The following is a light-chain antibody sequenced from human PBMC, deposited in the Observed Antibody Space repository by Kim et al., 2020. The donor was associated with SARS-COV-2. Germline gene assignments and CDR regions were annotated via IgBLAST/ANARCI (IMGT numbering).Light chain of an antibody. Sequence: PGESAPLSCMASQSVSSNLAWYQQNPGQAPRLLIYDASTRATGIPARFSGSGSGTEFTLTISSLQSEDFAVYYCQQYDNWPPKWTFGQGTKVDIK. V-gene: IGKV3-15*01. J-gene: IGKJ1*01. CDR2: DAS. CDR1: QSVSSN. CDR3: QQYDNWPPKWT.